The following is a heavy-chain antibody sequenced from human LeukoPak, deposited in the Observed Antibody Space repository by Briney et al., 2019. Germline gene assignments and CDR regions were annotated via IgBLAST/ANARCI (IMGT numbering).Heavy chain of an antibody. D-gene: IGHD6-19*01. Sequence: GRSLRLSCAASGFTFSSYGMHWVRQAPGKGLEWVAVIWYDGSNKYYADSVKGRFTISRDNSKNTLYLQMNSLRAEDTAVYYCARRAYSSGWYYFDYWGQGTLVTVSS. CDR1: GFTFSSYG. CDR2: IWYDGSNK. J-gene: IGHJ4*02. V-gene: IGHV3-33*01. CDR3: ARRAYSSGWYYFDY.